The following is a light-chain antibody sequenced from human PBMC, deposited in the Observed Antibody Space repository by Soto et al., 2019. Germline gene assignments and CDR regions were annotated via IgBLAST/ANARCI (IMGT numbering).Light chain of an antibody. CDR3: VLYMGSGIWGV. Sequence: QTVVTQEPSFSVSPGGTVTLTCGLSSGSVSTSYYPSWYQQTPGQAPRTLIYSTNTRSSGVPDRFSGSILGNKAALTITGAQADDESDYYCVLYMGSGIWGVFGTGTKVTV. CDR1: SGSVSTSYY. V-gene: IGLV8-61*01. CDR2: STN. J-gene: IGLJ1*01.